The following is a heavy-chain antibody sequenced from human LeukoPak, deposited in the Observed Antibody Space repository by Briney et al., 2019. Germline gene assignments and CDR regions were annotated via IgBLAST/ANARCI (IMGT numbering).Heavy chain of an antibody. J-gene: IGHJ4*02. D-gene: IGHD3-3*01. CDR3: AKDGSITIFGVVISYFDY. CDR2: IYNDGTT. CDR1: GFTFFTNY. Sequence: PGGSLRLSCAASGFTFFTNYMSWVRQGPGKGLEWVSIIYNDGTTYYADSVKGRFTISRDNSKNTLYLQMNSLRAEDTAVYYCAKDGSITIFGVVISYFDYWGQGTLVTVSS. V-gene: IGHV3-53*01.